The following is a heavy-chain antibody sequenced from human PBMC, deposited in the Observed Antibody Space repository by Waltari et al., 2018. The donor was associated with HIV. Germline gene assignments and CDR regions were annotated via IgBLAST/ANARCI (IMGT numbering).Heavy chain of an antibody. CDR2: IYHSGSD. Sequence: QVQLQESGPGLVKPSETLSLTCAVSGSSISRGYYWGWIRLPPGKGLEWIGYIYHSGSDYYSPSLKSRVAISVDTSKNQFSLKLSSVTAADTAVYYCARVMTVSGTSHDAFDIWGQGTMVTASS. V-gene: IGHV4-38-2*01. D-gene: IGHD6-19*01. CDR1: GSSISRGYY. CDR3: ARVMTVSGTSHDAFDI. J-gene: IGHJ3*02.